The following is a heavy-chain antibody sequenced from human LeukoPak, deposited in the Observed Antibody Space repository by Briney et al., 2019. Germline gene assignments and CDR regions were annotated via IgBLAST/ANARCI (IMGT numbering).Heavy chain of an antibody. J-gene: IGHJ4*02. CDR2: ISYDGSNK. V-gene: IGHV3-30*14. CDR1: GFTFSSYA. D-gene: IGHD6-13*01. CDR3: ARGGGIAAAGKIDY. Sequence: GGSLRLSCAASGFTFSSYAMHWVRQAPGKGLEWVAVISYDGSNKYYADPVKGRFTISRDNSKNTPYLQMNSLRAEDTAVYYCARGGGIAAAGKIDYWGQGTLVTVSS.